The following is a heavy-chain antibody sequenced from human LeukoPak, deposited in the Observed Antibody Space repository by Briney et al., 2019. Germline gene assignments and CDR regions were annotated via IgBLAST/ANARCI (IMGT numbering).Heavy chain of an antibody. D-gene: IGHD1-1*01. CDR2: ISSSGGNT. Sequence: GGSLRLSCAPSGFTFSSYAMTWVRQAPGKGLERVSSISSSGGNTLYADSVKGRFTISRDNSKNMLNLQMNSLRAEDTAVYYCAKGATTTGTTRYFDYWGQGTLVTVSS. CDR1: GFTFSSYA. CDR3: AKGATTTGTTRYFDY. J-gene: IGHJ4*02. V-gene: IGHV3-23*01.